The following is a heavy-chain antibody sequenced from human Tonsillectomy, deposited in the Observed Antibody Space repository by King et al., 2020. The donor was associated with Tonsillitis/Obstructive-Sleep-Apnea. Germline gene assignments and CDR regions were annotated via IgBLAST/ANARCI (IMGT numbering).Heavy chain of an antibody. J-gene: IGHJ4*02. CDR3: TRQPSDYNWNYHSDY. CDR2: IRSKANNYPP. Sequence: EVQLVESGGGLVQPGGSLKLSCKASGFTFSGSAMHWFGQASGKGREWFARIRSKANNYPPSYAASVKGRFTISRDDSKNTAYLQMDSLKTEDTAVYYCTRQPSDYNWNYHSDYWGQGTLVTVSS. V-gene: IGHV3-73*02. D-gene: IGHD1-7*01. CDR1: GFTFSGSA.